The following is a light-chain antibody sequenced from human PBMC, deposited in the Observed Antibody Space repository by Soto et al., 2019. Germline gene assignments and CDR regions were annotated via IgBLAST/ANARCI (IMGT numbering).Light chain of an antibody. J-gene: IGLJ2*01. Sequence: SYELTQSPSVSVAPGKTARITCGGNNIGSKSVHWYQQKPGQAPVLVIYYDSDRPSGIPERFSGSNSGNTATLTISRVEAGDEADYYCQGWDSSSDRVVFGGGTKLTVL. CDR1: NIGSKS. V-gene: IGLV3-21*04. CDR3: QGWDSSSDRVV. CDR2: YDS.